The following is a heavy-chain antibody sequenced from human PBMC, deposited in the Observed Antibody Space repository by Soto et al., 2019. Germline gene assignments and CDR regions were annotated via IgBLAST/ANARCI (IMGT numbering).Heavy chain of an antibody. CDR1: GFTFSTYS. Sequence: PGGSLRLSCAVSGFTFSTYSMNWVRQAPGKGLEWVSYISSSSSTIFYTDSVKGRFTVSRDNAKNSLYLQMNSLRAEDTAVYYCAGPTYYYDSSGPPAYWGQGTLVTVSS. D-gene: IGHD3-22*01. J-gene: IGHJ4*02. CDR2: ISSSSSTI. CDR3: AGPTYYYDSSGPPAY. V-gene: IGHV3-48*01.